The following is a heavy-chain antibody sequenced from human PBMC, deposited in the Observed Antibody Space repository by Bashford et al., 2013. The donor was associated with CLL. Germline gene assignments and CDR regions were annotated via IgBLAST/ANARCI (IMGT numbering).Heavy chain of an antibody. CDR2: INSDGSST. V-gene: IGHV3-74*01. CDR3: AREPGTTGYYYYGMDV. CDR1: GFTFSSYW. D-gene: IGHD1-7*01. J-gene: IGHJ6*02. Sequence: GSLRLSCAASGFTFSSYWMHWVRQAPGKGLVWVSRINSDGSSTSYADSVKGRFTISRDNAKNTLYLQMNSLRAEDTAVYYCAREPGTTGYYYYGMDVWGQGTTVTVSS.